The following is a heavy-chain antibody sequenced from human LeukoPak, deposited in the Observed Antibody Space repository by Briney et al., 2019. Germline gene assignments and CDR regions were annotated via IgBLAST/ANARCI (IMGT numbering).Heavy chain of an antibody. J-gene: IGHJ4*02. CDR3: ARDIRVAAAGTFDY. CDR2: IYYSGST. CDR1: GGSISSSSYY. V-gene: IGHV4-39*07. D-gene: IGHD6-13*01. Sequence: SETLSLTCTVSGGSISSSSYYWGWIRQPPGKGLEWIGSIYYSGSTYYNPSLKSRVTISVDTSKNQFSLKLSSVTAADTAVYYCARDIRVAAAGTFDYWGQGTLATVSS.